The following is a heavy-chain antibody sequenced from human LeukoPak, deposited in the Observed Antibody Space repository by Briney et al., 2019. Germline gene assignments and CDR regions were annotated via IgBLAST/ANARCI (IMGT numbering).Heavy chain of an antibody. CDR2: IYTSRNI. V-gene: IGHV4-4*07. CDR3: ARNNWNNGFDI. CDR1: GASVSGYY. D-gene: IGHD1/OR15-1a*01. J-gene: IGHJ3*02. Sequence: SESMSLACTVAGASVSGYYWSWIRQPAGKGLEWIGRIYTSRNINLNPSLKSRVTMSVDTSKNHVSLKLNSVTAADTAMYFCARNNWNNGFDIWGQGTMVTVSS.